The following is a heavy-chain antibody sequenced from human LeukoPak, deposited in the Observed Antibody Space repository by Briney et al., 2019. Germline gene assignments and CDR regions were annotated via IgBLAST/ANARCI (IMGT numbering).Heavy chain of an antibody. D-gene: IGHD5-12*01. J-gene: IGHJ4*02. CDR3: ARAPHIVATIQFFDY. Sequence: TPSETLSLTCTVSGGSISSSSYYWGWIRQPPGKGLEWIGSIYYSGSTYYNPSLKSRVTISVDTSKNQFSLKLSSVTAADTAVYYCARAPHIVATIQFFDYWGQGTPVTVSS. CDR2: IYYSGST. CDR1: GGSISSSSYY. V-gene: IGHV4-39*07.